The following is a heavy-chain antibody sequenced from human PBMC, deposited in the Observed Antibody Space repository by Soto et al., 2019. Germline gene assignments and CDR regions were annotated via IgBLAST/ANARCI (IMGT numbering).Heavy chain of an antibody. Sequence: ELQLVESGGGLVQPGGSLRLSCVVSGFSFSNYWMSWVRQAPGKGLEWVANIKQDGSETYYVDSVKGRFTISRDNAKNSRYLQMTSLRGEATAGYYCARGWATVAGTGDTWGQGTLVIVSS. J-gene: IGHJ5*02. CDR3: ARGWATVAGTGDT. CDR2: IKQDGSET. D-gene: IGHD6-19*01. V-gene: IGHV3-7*01. CDR1: GFSFSNYW.